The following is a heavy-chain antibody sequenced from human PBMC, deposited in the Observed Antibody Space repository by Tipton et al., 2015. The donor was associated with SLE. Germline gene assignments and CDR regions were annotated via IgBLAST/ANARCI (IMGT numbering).Heavy chain of an antibody. CDR1: GFTFDDYA. V-gene: IGHV3-9*01. Sequence: SLRLSCAASGFTFDDYAMHWVRQVAGKGLEWVSGISWNSGKIDYADSVKGRFTISRDNAKNSPYLQMNSLRAEDTAGYYCAKGPQITGLSVGYFDYWGQGTLVTVSS. J-gene: IGHJ4*02. CDR3: AKGPQITGLSVGYFDY. CDR2: ISWNSGKI. D-gene: IGHD3-16*01.